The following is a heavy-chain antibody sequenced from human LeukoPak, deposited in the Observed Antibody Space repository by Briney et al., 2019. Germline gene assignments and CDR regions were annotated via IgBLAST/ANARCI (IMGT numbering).Heavy chain of an antibody. V-gene: IGHV2-5*02. CDR3: VHGLLYYYGSGSYSSWSGSYFEN. CDR1: GFSLSSSGVG. J-gene: IGHJ4*02. CDR2: IYWDDDK. D-gene: IGHD3-10*01. Sequence: VSGPTLVKPTQTLTLTCTFSGFSLSSSGVGVGWVRQPPGKALEWLTFIYWDDDKRYSPSLKSRLTITKDTSKNQVVLTMSNMDPVDTATYYCVHGLLYYYGSGSYSSWSGSYFENWGQGTLVTVSS.